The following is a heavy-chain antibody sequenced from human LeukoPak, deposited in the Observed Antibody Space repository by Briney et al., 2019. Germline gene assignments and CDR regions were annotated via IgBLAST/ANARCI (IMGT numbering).Heavy chain of an antibody. CDR3: ARLGGYSLDY. CDR1: GFTFSSYS. Sequence: GGSLRLSCADSGFTFSSYSMNWVRQAPGKGLEWISYISSSSNTIHYVDSVKGRFTISRDNAKNSLYLQMSSLRAEDTAVYYCARLGGYSLDYWGQGALVTVSS. V-gene: IGHV3-48*01. J-gene: IGHJ4*02. CDR2: ISSSSNTI. D-gene: IGHD4-23*01.